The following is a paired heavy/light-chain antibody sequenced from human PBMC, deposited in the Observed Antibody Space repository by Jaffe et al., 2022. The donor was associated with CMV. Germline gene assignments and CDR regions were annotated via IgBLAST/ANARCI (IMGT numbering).Heavy chain of an antibody. J-gene: IGHJ6*03. Sequence: QVQLQQWGAGLLKPSETLSLTCAVYGGSFSGYYWSWIRQPPGKGLEWIGEINHSGSTNYNPSLKSRVTISVDTSKNQFSLKLSSVTAADTAVYYCARGQGYVWGSYRRGYYMDVWGKGTTVTVSS. CDR3: ARGQGYVWGSYRRGYYMDV. CDR2: INHSGST. V-gene: IGHV4-34*01. CDR1: GGSFSGYY. D-gene: IGHD3-16*02.
Light chain of an antibody. Sequence: DIQMTQSPSTLSASVGDRVTITCRASQSISSWLAWYQQKPGKAPKLLIYKASSLESGVPSRFSGSGSGTEFTLTISSLQPDDFATYYCQQYNSYSRLTFGGGTKVEIK. CDR2: KAS. J-gene: IGKJ4*01. CDR1: QSISSW. V-gene: IGKV1-5*03. CDR3: QQYNSYSRLT.